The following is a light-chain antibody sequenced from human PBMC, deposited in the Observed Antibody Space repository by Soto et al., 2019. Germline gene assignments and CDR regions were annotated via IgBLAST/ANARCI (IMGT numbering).Light chain of an antibody. CDR2: STN. J-gene: IGLJ2*01. CDR3: AAWDGSLNVVL. Sequence: QSVLTQQPSASGTPGQRVTISCSGSSSKIGTNTVNWYQQLPGSAPQLLLYSTNQRPSGVPGRFSGSKSGTSASLAISGLQSYYEADYYCAAWDGSLNVVLFGGGTKVTVL. CDR1: SSKIGTNT. V-gene: IGLV1-44*01.